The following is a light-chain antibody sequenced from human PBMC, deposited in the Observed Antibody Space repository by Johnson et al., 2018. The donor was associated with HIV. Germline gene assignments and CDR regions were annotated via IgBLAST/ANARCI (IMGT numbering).Light chain of an antibody. Sequence: QSVLTQPPSVSAAPGQKVTISCSGNNSNIDNNYFSWYQQLPGTAPKLLIYDNHRRPSGIPDRFSGSKSGTSANLGITGLQTGDEADYYCGTWDGSLSASWGFGTGTKVTVL. CDR3: GTWDGSLSASWG. V-gene: IGLV1-51*01. CDR1: NSNIDNNY. J-gene: IGLJ1*01. CDR2: DNH.